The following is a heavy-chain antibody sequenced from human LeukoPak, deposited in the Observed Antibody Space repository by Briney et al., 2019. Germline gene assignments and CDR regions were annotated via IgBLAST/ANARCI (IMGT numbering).Heavy chain of an antibody. J-gene: IGHJ4*02. Sequence: PGGSLRLSCAASGFTFRNAWMSWVRQAPGKGLEWVGRIKSKVDGGTTDYAAPVKGRFTISRDDSKNTQYLQMNSLKTEDTAVYYCTSISASVLGESFDYWGQGTLVTVSS. CDR3: TSISASVLGESFDY. CDR1: GFTFRNAW. D-gene: IGHD3-16*01. V-gene: IGHV3-15*01. CDR2: IKSKVDGGTT.